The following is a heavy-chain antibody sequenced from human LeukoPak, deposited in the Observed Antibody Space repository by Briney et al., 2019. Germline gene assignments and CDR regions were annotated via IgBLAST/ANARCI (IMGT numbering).Heavy chain of an antibody. J-gene: IGHJ4*02. V-gene: IGHV4-34*01. Sequence: SETLSLTCAVYGGSFSGYYWSWIRQPPGKGLEWIGEINHSGSTNYNPSIKSRVTISVDTSKNQFSLKLSSVTAADTAVYYCASAGLYYDYVWGSYRPGYFDYWGQGTLVTVPS. CDR1: GGSFSGYY. CDR2: INHSGST. CDR3: ASAGLYYDYVWGSYRPGYFDY. D-gene: IGHD3-16*02.